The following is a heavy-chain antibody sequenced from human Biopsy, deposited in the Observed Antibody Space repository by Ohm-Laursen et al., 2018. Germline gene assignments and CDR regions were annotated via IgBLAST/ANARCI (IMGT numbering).Heavy chain of an antibody. CDR1: GFSLSTNGMR. CDR3: CRENINIVGAIDA. CDR2: IDWDDDK. Sequence: TQTLTLTYTFSGFSLSTNGMRVSWIRQSPGKALEWLARIDWDDDKFYSASLRTRLTISKDTSKNQVVLTMANLDPVDTATYYCCRENINIVGAIDAWGQGTLVAVSS. V-gene: IGHV2-70*04. D-gene: IGHD3-3*02. J-gene: IGHJ3*01.